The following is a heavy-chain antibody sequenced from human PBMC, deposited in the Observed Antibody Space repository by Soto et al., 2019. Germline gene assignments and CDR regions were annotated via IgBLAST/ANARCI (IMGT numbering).Heavy chain of an antibody. CDR1: GYSFSTYD. J-gene: IGHJ5*02. CDR2: ISPKNGNR. V-gene: IGHV1-18*04. CDR3: ATSYDSGFDP. Sequence: QPQLVQSGAAVREPGASVKLSCKASGYSFSTYDISWLRQAPGKGREWMGVISPKNGNRNFAWKFLDRVIMTTDTSSNTAYMELESLRYDDTAIYYCATSYDSGFDPWGHGTLVTVSS. D-gene: IGHD3-3*01.